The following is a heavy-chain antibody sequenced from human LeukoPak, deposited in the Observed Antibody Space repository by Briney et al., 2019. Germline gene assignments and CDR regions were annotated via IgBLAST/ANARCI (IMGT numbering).Heavy chain of an antibody. CDR1: GFTFSSYG. CDR3: ARDYYDSGGYYYLDY. D-gene: IGHD3-22*01. Sequence: GGSLRLSCAASGFTFSSYGMYWVRQAPGKGLEWVAFVRYDGSNKYYADSVKGRFTISRDNAKNSLYLQMNSLRAEDTAVYYCARDYYDSGGYYYLDYWGQGTLVTVSS. J-gene: IGHJ4*02. CDR2: VRYDGSNK. V-gene: IGHV3-30*02.